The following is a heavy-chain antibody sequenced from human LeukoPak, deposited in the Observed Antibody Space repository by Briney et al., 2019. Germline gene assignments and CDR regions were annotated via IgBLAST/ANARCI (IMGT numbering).Heavy chain of an antibody. J-gene: IGHJ4*02. CDR1: GGSISSYY. CDR3: AREGYYYDSSPS. Sequence: ASETLSVTCTVSGGSISSYYWSWIRQPPGKGLEWIGYIYYSGSPNYNPSLKSRVTISVDTSKNQYSLKLSSVTAADTAVYYCAREGYYYDSSPSWGQGTLVTVSS. CDR2: IYYSGSP. V-gene: IGHV4-59*01. D-gene: IGHD3-22*01.